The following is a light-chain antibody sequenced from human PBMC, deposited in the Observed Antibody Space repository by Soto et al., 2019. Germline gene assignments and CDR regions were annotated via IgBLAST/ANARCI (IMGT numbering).Light chain of an antibody. CDR1: SSNIGAGYD. J-gene: IGLJ2*01. Sequence: QSVLTQPPSVSGAPGQRVTISCTGSSSNIGAGYDVHWYQQLPGTAPKLLIYGNSNRPSGVPDRFSGSKSGTSASLAITGLQAEDEADYYCQSYDSSLSVVVFGGGTKQTVL. V-gene: IGLV1-40*01. CDR3: QSYDSSLSVVV. CDR2: GNS.